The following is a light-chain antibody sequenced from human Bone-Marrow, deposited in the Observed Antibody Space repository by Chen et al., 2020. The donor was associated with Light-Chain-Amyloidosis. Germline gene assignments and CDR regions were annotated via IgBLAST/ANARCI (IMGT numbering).Light chain of an antibody. V-gene: IGLV3-25*03. J-gene: IGLJ2*01. CDR2: RYT. CDR1: VLPTKY. CDR3: QSADSSGTYDVI. Sequence: SYELTQTPSVTVSSGQMASITCTGDVLPTKYAYWYQQMHGQAPVLVIHRYTERPSGILERFSGSSSGTTATLTISGGQAEDEADYHCQSADSSGTYDVIFGGGTKLTVL.